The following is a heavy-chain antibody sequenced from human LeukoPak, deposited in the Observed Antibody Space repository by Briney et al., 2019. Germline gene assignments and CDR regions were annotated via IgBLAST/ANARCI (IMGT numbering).Heavy chain of an antibody. V-gene: IGHV3-23*01. CDR1: GFTFSSYA. CDR2: ISGSGGST. J-gene: IGHJ6*02. CDR3: VRRNVDSGETYSGMDV. Sequence: GGSLRLSCAASGFTFSSYAMSWVRQAPGKGLEWVSAISGSGGSTYYADSVKGRFTISRDNSKNTLYLQMNSLRAEDTAVYYCVRRNVDSGETYSGMDVWGQGTTVTVSS. D-gene: IGHD3-22*01.